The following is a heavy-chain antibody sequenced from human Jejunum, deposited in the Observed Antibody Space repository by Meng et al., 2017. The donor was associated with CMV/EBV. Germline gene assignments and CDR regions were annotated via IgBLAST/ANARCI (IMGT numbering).Heavy chain of an antibody. CDR1: GFSVSDSY. CDR2: MHGGGDT. CDR3: ARGEGVPPGE. D-gene: IGHD3-10*01. Sequence: ELVVVELGGGLGRPGGSLRLFWSVSGFSVSDSYMNWVRQAPEKGLEWVSVMHGGGDTYYAESVKGRFTISRDDSKNTIYLQMNNLKTEDTALYYCARGEGVPPGEWGQGTLVTVSS. J-gene: IGHJ4*02. V-gene: IGHV3-66*01.